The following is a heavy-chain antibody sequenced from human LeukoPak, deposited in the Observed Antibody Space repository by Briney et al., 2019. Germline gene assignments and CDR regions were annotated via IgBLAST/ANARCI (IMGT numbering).Heavy chain of an antibody. CDR1: GFTFSSYS. CDR2: ISSSSSTI. Sequence: PGGSLRLSCAASGFTFSSYSMNWVRQAPGKGLEWVSYISSSSSTIYYADSVKGRFTISRDNAKNSLYLQMNSLRAEDTAVYYCARELNYYDSSGYYWAADAFDIWGQGTMVTVSS. CDR3: ARELNYYDSSGYYWAADAFDI. V-gene: IGHV3-48*01. J-gene: IGHJ3*02. D-gene: IGHD3-22*01.